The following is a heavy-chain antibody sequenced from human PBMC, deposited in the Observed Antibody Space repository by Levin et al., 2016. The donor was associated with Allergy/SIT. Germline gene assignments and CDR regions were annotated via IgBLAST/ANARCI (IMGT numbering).Heavy chain of an antibody. CDR2: ISYDGSNK. D-gene: IGHD5-18*01. CDR3: AKDQDSYGYSDDAFDI. Sequence: LKISCAASGFTFSSYGMHWVRQAPGKGLEWVAVISYDGSNKYYADSVKGRFTISRDNSKNTLYLQMNSLRAEDTAVYYCAKDQDSYGYSDDAFDIWGQGTMVTVSS. J-gene: IGHJ3*02. CDR1: GFTFSSYG. V-gene: IGHV3-30*18.